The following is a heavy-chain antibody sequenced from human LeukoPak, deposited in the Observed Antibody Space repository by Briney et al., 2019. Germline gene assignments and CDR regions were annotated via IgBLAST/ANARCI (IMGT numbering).Heavy chain of an antibody. Sequence: SETLSLTCAVSGGSISSGGYSWSWIRQPPGKGLEWIGYIYHSGSTYYNPSLKSRVTISVDRSKNQFSLKLSSVTAADTAVYYCARGVVPAAINYYYGMDVWGQGTTVTVSS. CDR3: ARGVVPAAINYYYGMDV. CDR1: GGSISSGGYS. D-gene: IGHD2-2*02. J-gene: IGHJ6*02. CDR2: IYHSGST. V-gene: IGHV4-30-2*01.